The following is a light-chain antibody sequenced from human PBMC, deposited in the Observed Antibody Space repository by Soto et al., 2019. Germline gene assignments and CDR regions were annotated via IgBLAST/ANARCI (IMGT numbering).Light chain of an antibody. V-gene: IGKV1-39*01. J-gene: IGKJ3*01. CDR2: AAS. CDR1: QSISSY. Sequence: DIQMTQSPSSLSASVGDRVTITCRASQSISSYLNWYQQKPGKAPKLLIYAASSLQSGVPSRFSGSGSGTDFTLTISSLQPEDFATYYCQQSYSTLTFAPGTKVHI. CDR3: QQSYSTLT.